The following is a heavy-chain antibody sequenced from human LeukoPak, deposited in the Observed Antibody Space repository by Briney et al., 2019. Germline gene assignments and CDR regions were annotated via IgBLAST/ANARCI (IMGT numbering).Heavy chain of an antibody. V-gene: IGHV1-69*05. CDR3: ARVRDGYNDAYDI. J-gene: IGHJ6*04. CDR2: IIPIFGTA. CDR1: GGTFSSYA. Sequence: GASVKVSCKASGGTFSSYAISWVRQAPGQGLEWMGGIIPIFGTANYAQKFQGRVTMTRDTSTSTVYMELSSLRSEDTAVYYCARVRDGYNDAYDIWGKGTTVTISS. D-gene: IGHD5-24*01.